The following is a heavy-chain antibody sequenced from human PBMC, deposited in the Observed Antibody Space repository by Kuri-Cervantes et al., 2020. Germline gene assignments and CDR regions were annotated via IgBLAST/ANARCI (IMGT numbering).Heavy chain of an antibody. J-gene: IGHJ4*02. CDR2: IYYSGST. CDR3: ARLRPYDYVWGSYYPPDLFDY. V-gene: IGHV4-39*01. D-gene: IGHD3-16*01. Sequence: GSLRLSCTVSGGSISSSSYYWGWIRQPPGKGLEWIGSIYYSGSTYYNPSLKSRVTISVDTSKNQFSLKLSSVTAADTAVYYCARLRPYDYVWGSYYPPDLFDYWGQGTLVTVSS. CDR1: GGSISSSSYY.